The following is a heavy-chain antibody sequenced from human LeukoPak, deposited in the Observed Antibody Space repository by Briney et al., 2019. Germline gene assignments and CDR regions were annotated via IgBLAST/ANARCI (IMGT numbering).Heavy chain of an antibody. CDR2: INWNGGST. Sequence: PGGSLRLSCAASGFTFDDYGMSWVRQAPGKGLEWVSGINWNGGSTGYADSVKGRFTISRDNAKNSLYLQMNSLRAEDTAVYYCARVPRYDYVWGSPWGYMDVWGKGTTVTVSS. CDR3: ARVPRYDYVWGSPWGYMDV. J-gene: IGHJ6*03. V-gene: IGHV3-20*04. CDR1: GFTFDDYG. D-gene: IGHD3-16*01.